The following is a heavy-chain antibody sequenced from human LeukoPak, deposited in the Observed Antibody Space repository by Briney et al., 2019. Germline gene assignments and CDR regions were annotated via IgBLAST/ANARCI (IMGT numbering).Heavy chain of an antibody. Sequence: GGSLRLSCAASGFTFDDYAMHWVRQAPGKGLEWVSGISWNSGSIGYADSVKGRFTISRDNAKNSLYLQMNSLRAEDTALYYCAKDNGDLYYYYGMDVWGQGTTVTVSS. J-gene: IGHJ6*02. CDR2: ISWNSGSI. CDR1: GFTFDDYA. CDR3: AKDNGDLYYYYGMDV. D-gene: IGHD2-21*02. V-gene: IGHV3-9*01.